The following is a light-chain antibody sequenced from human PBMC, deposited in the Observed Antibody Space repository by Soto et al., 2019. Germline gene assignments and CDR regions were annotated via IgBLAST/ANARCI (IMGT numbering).Light chain of an antibody. CDR1: QGVSSN. V-gene: IGKV3-15*01. J-gene: IGKJ3*01. CDR3: QQYDNRPPFT. CDR2: GAS. Sequence: EVAMTQSPATLSVSPGERAILSCRTSQGVSSNLAWYQQKPGLPPRLLIYGASTRATGIPARFSGSGSGTDFTLTISSLQSEDFAVYYCQQYDNRPPFTFSPGTKVDIK.